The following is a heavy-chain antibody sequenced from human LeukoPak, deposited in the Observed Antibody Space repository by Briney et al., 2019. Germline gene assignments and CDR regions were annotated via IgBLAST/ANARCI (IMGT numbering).Heavy chain of an antibody. Sequence: GGSLRLSCAASGFTVSSNYMSWVRQAPGKGLEWVSVIYSGGSTYYADSVKGRFTISRDNSKNTLYLQMNSLRAEDTAAYYCARHITMVRGSNAFDIWGQGTMVTVSS. J-gene: IGHJ3*02. CDR1: GFTVSSNY. D-gene: IGHD3-10*01. CDR3: ARHITMVRGSNAFDI. V-gene: IGHV3-53*01. CDR2: IYSGGST.